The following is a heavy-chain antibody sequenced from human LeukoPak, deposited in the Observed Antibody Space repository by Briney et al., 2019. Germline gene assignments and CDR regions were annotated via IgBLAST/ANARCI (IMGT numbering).Heavy chain of an antibody. CDR2: ISNDARFI. CDR1: GFTFSSYS. CDR3: ARVRRWLQLGLDY. D-gene: IGHD5-24*01. J-gene: IGHJ4*02. V-gene: IGHV3-21*01. Sequence: GGSLRLSCAASGFTFSSYSMNWVRQAPGKGLEWVSSISNDARFIYYADSLKGRFTISRDNSKNTLYLQMNSLRAEDTAVYYCARVRRWLQLGLDYWGQGTLVTVSS.